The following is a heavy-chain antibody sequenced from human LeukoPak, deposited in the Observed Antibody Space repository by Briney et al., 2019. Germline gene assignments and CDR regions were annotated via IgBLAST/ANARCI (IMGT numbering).Heavy chain of an antibody. CDR2: IYYSGST. Sequence: SSETLSLTCTVSGGSISSYYWNWIRRPPGKGLEWIGYIYYSGSTNYNPSLKSRVTMSVDTSKNQLSLKLSSVTAADTAVYYCASSYSGSYNDAFDIWGQGTMVTVSS. V-gene: IGHV4-59*01. CDR3: ASSYSGSYNDAFDI. CDR1: GGSISSYY. J-gene: IGHJ3*02. D-gene: IGHD1-26*01.